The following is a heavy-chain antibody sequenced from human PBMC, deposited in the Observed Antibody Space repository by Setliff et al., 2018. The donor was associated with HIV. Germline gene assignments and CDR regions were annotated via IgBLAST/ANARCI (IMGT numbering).Heavy chain of an antibody. Sequence: SETLSLTCTVSGGSISSSSYYWSWIRQPPGKGLEWIGYIYYSGSTNYNPSLKSRVTISVDTSKNQLSLKLSSVTAADTAVYYCARGRSRYYYDGSGYYVDYWGQGTLVTVSS. CDR2: IYYSGST. CDR1: GGSISSSSYY. CDR3: ARGRSRYYYDGSGYYVDY. V-gene: IGHV4-61*01. J-gene: IGHJ4*02. D-gene: IGHD3-22*01.